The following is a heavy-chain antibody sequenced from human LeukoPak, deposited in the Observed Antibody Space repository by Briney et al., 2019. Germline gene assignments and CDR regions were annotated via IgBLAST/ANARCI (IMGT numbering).Heavy chain of an antibody. CDR1: LFTLSTCV. D-gene: IGHD6-13*01. V-gene: IGHV3-30*02. J-gene: IGHJ4*02. Sequence: PLGCLRLSRAPSLFTLSTCVTYWVRQAPHKGLEWVAFIRYDGSNQYYADSVKGRFTISRDSSKNTLYLQMSSLRTEDTAVYYCAKGGRDDSSSVDSWGQGTLVTVSS. CDR3: AKGGRDDSSSVDS. CDR2: IRYDGSNQ.